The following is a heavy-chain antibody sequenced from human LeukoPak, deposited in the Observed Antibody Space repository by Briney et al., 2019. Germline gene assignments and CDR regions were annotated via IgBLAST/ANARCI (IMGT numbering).Heavy chain of an antibody. Sequence: ASVKVSCKASGGTFSSYAISWVRQAPGQGLEWMGRIIPTLGIANYAQKFQGRVTITADKSTSTAYMELSSLRSEDTAVYYCARDRYNWNDVGYWGQGTLVTVSS. J-gene: IGHJ4*02. V-gene: IGHV1-69*04. CDR2: IIPTLGIA. CDR1: GGTFSSYA. D-gene: IGHD1-20*01. CDR3: ARDRYNWNDVGY.